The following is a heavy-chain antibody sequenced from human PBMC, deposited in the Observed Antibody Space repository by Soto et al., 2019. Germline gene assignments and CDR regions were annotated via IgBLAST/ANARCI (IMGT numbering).Heavy chain of an antibody. CDR2: IGSRGDST. D-gene: IGHD6-19*01. Sequence: EVQLLESGGGLVQPGGSLRLSCAASGFTFSSFARGWVRQAPGKGLEWVSAIGSRGDSTYYADSVKGRFTISRDNSKNTLYLQMNSLRAEDTAVYYCAKDLIYGYNSGRPFDSWGQGTLVTVSS. V-gene: IGHV3-23*01. CDR3: AKDLIYGYNSGRPFDS. CDR1: GFTFSSFA. J-gene: IGHJ4*02.